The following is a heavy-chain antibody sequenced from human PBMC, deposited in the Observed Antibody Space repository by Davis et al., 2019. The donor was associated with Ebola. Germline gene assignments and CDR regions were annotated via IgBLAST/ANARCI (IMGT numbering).Heavy chain of an antibody. V-gene: IGHV3-33*08. CDR1: GFSFDAYA. D-gene: IGHD2-2*01. CDR3: AREEGSSRWQNNWFDY. CDR2: IWYEGTDG. J-gene: IGHJ5*01. Sequence: GESLKTSCEASGFSFDAYAMHWVRPAPGKGLEWVSSIWYEGTDGNYADSVRGRFIISRDDSQNTLYLQMNSLRVEDTAIYYCAREEGSSRWQNNWFDYWGQGTLVTVSS.